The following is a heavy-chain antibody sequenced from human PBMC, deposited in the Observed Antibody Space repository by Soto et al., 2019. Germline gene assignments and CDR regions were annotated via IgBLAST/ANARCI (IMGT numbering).Heavy chain of an antibody. Sequence: PSETLSLTCTVCGGSVSSSIYYWGWIRQPPRKGLEWIGSIYYSGSTYYNPSLKSRVTISLDTSKNQFSLRPNSVTAADAALYYCAAGDYSGSGTYYNGWFDSWGQGTLVTVSS. J-gene: IGHJ5*01. D-gene: IGHD3-10*01. CDR1: GGSVSSSIYY. V-gene: IGHV4-39*01. CDR3: AAGDYSGSGTYYNGWFDS. CDR2: IYYSGST.